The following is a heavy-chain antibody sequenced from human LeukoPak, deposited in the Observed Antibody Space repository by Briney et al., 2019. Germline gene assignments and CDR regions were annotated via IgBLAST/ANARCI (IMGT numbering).Heavy chain of an antibody. V-gene: IGHV7-4-1*02. J-gene: IGHJ5*02. CDR2: INTNTGNP. D-gene: IGHD6-13*01. Sequence: VASVRVSCKASGYTFTNYAMNWVRQAPGQGLEWMGWINTNTGNPTYALGFTGRFVFSLDTSVSTAYLQISSLKAEDTAVYYCASSRWDDVNWFDPWGQGTLVTVSS. CDR1: GYTFTNYA. CDR3: ASSRWDDVNWFDP.